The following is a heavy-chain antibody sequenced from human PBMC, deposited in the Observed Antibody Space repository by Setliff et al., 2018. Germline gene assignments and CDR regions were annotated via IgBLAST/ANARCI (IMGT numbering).Heavy chain of an antibody. Sequence: PSETLSLTCAVYGGSFSGYYWSWIRQPPGKGLEWIGEINHSGSTNYNPSLKSRVTISVDTSKNQFSLKLSSVTAADTAVYYCARWGSGWEHAQFDPWGQGTLVTVS. J-gene: IGHJ5*02. CDR1: GGSFSGYY. CDR3: ARWGSGWEHAQFDP. CDR2: INHSGST. D-gene: IGHD3-16*01. V-gene: IGHV4-34*01.